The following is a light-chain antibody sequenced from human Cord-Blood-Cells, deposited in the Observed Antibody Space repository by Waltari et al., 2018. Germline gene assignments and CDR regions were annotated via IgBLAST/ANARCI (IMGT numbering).Light chain of an antibody. CDR1: SSDVGGYNY. V-gene: IGLV2-11*01. Sequence: QSALTQPRSVPGSPGQSVTISCTGTSSDVGGYNYVSWYQQHPGKAPKLMIYDVSKRPSWVPDHFSGSKTGNTASLTISGLQVEDEADYYCCSYAGSYTAYVFGTGTKVTVL. CDR2: DVS. J-gene: IGLJ1*01. CDR3: CSYAGSYTAYV.